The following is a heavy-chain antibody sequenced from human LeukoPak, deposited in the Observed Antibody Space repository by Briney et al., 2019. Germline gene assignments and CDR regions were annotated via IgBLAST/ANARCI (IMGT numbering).Heavy chain of an antibody. CDR1: VGTFSSYA. J-gene: IGHJ4*02. V-gene: IGHV1-69*05. Sequence: SVKVSCKASVGTFSSYAISWVGQAPGQGLEWVGRIIPIFGTANYPQTLQRRVTITTYESTSTHYMQLSSLRSGPPPGCFCPCPTTFRRTSIDYWGQKTLGSVSS. CDR3: PCPTTFRRTSIDY. D-gene: IGHD5-12*01. CDR2: IIPIFGTA.